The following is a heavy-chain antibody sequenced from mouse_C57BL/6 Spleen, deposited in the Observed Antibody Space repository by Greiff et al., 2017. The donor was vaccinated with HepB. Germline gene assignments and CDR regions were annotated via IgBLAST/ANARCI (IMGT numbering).Heavy chain of an antibody. CDR3: TRTLGFFYAMDY. J-gene: IGHJ4*01. V-gene: IGHV1-5*01. Sequence: VQLQQSGTVLARPGASVKMSCKTSGYTFTSYWMHWVKQRPGQGLEWIGAIYPGNSDTSYNQKFKGKAKLTAVTSASTAYMELSSLTNEDSAVYYCTRTLGFFYAMDYWGQGTSVTVSS. CDR1: GYTFTSYW. CDR2: IYPGNSDT. D-gene: IGHD4-1*01.